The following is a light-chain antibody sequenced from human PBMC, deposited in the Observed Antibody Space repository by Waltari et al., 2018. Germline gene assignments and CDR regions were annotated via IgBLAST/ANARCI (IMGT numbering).Light chain of an antibody. Sequence: QSVLTQSPSASGTSGQRVTISCSGSSSNIGRDIVNWYRHLPGTTPELLIYNNNQRPSGVPDRFSGSKSGTSASLAISGLQSEDEAGYYCAAWDSRLNGVVFGGGTKLTVL. CDR1: SSNIGRDI. V-gene: IGLV1-44*01. CDR2: NNN. CDR3: AAWDSRLNGVV. J-gene: IGLJ2*01.